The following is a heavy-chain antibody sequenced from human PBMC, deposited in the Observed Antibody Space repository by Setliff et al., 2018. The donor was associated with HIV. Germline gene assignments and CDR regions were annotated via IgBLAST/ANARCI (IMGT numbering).Heavy chain of an antibody. CDR3: ARPLAGLMNYFDY. D-gene: IGHD6-19*01. V-gene: IGHV4-39*01. J-gene: IGHJ4*02. Sequence: PSETLSLTCTVSGGSINRISYYWGWIRQAPGRGLEWIGSIYNSGSTYYNPSPKSRIIISSDTSKNQISLRLTSVTAADTAVYFCARPLAGLMNYFDYWGRGMLVTVSS. CDR1: GGSINRISYY. CDR2: IYNSGST.